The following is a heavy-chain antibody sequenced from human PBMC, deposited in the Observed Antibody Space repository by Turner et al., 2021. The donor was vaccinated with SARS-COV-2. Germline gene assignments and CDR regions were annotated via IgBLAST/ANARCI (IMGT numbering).Heavy chain of an antibody. J-gene: IGHJ6*02. CDR2: ISDDGSNK. Sequence: QVQLVESGGGVVQPGRSLRLSCAASGFTFSSYGMHWVRQAPGKGMEWVALISDDGSNKYYADSVKGRFTISRDNSKNTLYLQMNSLRAEDTAVYYCAREFIVVVPTRGWEEPRNYYYGMDVWGQGTTVTVSS. CDR3: AREFIVVVPTRGWEEPRNYYYGMDV. CDR1: GFTFSSYG. D-gene: IGHD2-2*01. V-gene: IGHV3-30*03.